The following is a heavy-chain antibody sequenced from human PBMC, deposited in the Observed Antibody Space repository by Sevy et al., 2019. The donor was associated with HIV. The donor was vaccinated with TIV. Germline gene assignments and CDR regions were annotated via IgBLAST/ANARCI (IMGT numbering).Heavy chain of an antibody. V-gene: IGHV3-7*04. CDR3: ARVVLYYDANYCDF. J-gene: IGHJ4*02. D-gene: IGHD3-22*01. CDR2: IKQDGSDM. Sequence: GGSLRLSCAASGFTFNSYWMSWVRQAPGRGLEWVANIKQDGSDMYYVDSVKGRFTISRDNAKNSVYLQMNSLRDEDSAVYYCARVVLYYDANYCDFWGQGALVTVSS. CDR1: GFTFNSYW.